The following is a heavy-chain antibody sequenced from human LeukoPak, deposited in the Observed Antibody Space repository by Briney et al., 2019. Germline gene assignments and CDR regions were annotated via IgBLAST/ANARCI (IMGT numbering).Heavy chain of an antibody. J-gene: IGHJ4*02. CDR2: IYYTGST. CDR3: ARVHQSAEYYFDY. CDR1: GGSISSYY. D-gene: IGHD2-2*01. Sequence: SETLSLTCTVSGGSISSYYWSWIRQPPGKGLEWIGYIYYTGSTEYHPSLKSRVTISLDTSKNQFSLKLTSVTAADTAVYYCARVHQSAEYYFDYWGQGNLVSVSP. V-gene: IGHV4-59*01.